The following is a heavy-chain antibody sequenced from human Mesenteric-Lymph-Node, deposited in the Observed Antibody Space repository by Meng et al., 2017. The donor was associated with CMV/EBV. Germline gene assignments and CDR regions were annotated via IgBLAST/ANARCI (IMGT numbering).Heavy chain of an antibody. CDR2: ISSIGSTI. D-gene: IGHD1-26*01. J-gene: IGHJ4*02. CDR3: ARVGSGSYHFDY. V-gene: IGHV3-11*01. Sequence: GESLKISCAASGFTFSDYYMSWIRQAPGKGLEWVSYISSIGSTIYYADSVKGRFTISRDNAKNSLFLQMNSLRAEDTAVYYCARVGSGSYHFDYWGQGTLVTVSS. CDR1: GFTFSDYY.